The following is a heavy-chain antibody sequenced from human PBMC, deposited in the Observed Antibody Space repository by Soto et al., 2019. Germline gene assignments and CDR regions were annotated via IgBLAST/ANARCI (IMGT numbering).Heavy chain of an antibody. Sequence: QVQLVQSGAEVKKPGASVKVSCKASGYTFTSFDINWVRQATGQGPEWMGWMNPNSGNTGYAQKFQGRVTMSRNTAINTAYMELSSLRSEDTAVYSCARAGYSSGWYDYWGQGTLVTVSS. CDR3: ARAGYSSGWYDY. V-gene: IGHV1-8*01. D-gene: IGHD6-13*01. J-gene: IGHJ4*02. CDR1: GYTFTSFD. CDR2: MNPNSGNT.